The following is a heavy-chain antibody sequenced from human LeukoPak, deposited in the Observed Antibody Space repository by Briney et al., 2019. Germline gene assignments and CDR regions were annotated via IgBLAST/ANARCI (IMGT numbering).Heavy chain of an antibody. J-gene: IGHJ4*02. D-gene: IGHD3-10*01. Sequence: GSLSLSCAASGFTFSSYAMSWVRQAPGKGLEWVSAISGSGGSTYYADSVKGRFTISRDNSKNTLYLQMNSLRAEDTAVYYCAKVTTTMVRGATRGYWGQGTLVTVSS. CDR2: ISGSGGST. CDR3: AKVTTTMVRGATRGY. V-gene: IGHV3-23*01. CDR1: GFTFSSYA.